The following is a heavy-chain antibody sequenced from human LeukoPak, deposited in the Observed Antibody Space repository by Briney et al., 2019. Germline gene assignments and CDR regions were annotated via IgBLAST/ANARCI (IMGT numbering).Heavy chain of an antibody. CDR2: IYYSGST. V-gene: IGHV4-59*12. CDR3: ARDAYDSSGYSFDY. D-gene: IGHD3-22*01. J-gene: IGHJ4*02. Sequence: SETLSLTCTVSGGSINSYYWSWIRQPPGKGLEWIGYIYYSGSTDYNPSLKSRVTISVDTSKNQFSLKLSSVTAADTAVYYCARDAYDSSGYSFDYWGQGTLVTVSS. CDR1: GGSINSYY.